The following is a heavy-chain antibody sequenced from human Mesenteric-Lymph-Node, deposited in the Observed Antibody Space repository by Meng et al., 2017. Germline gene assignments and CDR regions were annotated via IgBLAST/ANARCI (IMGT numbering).Heavy chain of an antibody. CDR3: ARENYYDSQTLGALDI. Sequence: GESLKISCAASGFTFSSYWMSWARQAPGKGLEWVSAISGSGGSTYYADSVKGRFTISRDNSKNTLYLQMNSLRAEDTAVYYCARENYYDSQTLGALDIWGQGTMVTVSS. CDR2: ISGSGGST. CDR1: GFTFSSYW. D-gene: IGHD3-16*01. V-gene: IGHV3-23*01. J-gene: IGHJ3*02.